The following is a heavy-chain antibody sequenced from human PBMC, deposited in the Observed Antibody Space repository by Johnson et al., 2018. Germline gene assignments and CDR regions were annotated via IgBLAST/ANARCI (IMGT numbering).Heavy chain of an antibody. Sequence: QVQLQESGGGVVQPGRSLRLSCAASGFTLSNYGMHWVRQAPGKGLEWVAVVVYDGSDKYYADSVKGRFTISRDNSKNTWYLQMNSLRAEDTAVYYCAKARIPTDDDAFDIWGQGTMVTVSS. CDR3: AKARIPTDDDAFDI. CDR1: GFTLSNYG. D-gene: IGHD1-26*01. J-gene: IGHJ3*02. V-gene: IGHV3-30*18. CDR2: VVYDGSDK.